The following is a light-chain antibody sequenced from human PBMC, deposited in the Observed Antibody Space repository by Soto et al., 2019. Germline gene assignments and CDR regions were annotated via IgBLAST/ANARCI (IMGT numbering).Light chain of an antibody. V-gene: IGKV1-39*01. J-gene: IGKJ2*01. CDR3: QQTYSPPFT. CDR2: GAN. Sequence: DIPMTQSPSSLSASVGDRVAITCRASQTITFYLNWYQQESGKPPKLLIYGANTLQSGVPSRFSAGGSGTDFTLTINDLKPEDFATYYCQQTYSPPFTFGPGTTLQIK. CDR1: QTITFY.